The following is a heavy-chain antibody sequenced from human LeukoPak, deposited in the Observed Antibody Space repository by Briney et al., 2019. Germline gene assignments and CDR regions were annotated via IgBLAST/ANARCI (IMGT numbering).Heavy chain of an antibody. CDR2: IKPNRGGT. V-gene: IGHV1-2*02. CDR1: GYTFTGYY. J-gene: IGHJ4*02. CDR3: ARVRQQLLDY. Sequence: ASVKVSCKASGYTFTGYYMHGVRPARGQGLEWMGWIKPNRGGTNYAQKFQGRVTMTRDTCISTAYMGLSRLRSDDTAVYYCARVRQQLLDYSGQGTLVTVSS. D-gene: IGHD6-13*01.